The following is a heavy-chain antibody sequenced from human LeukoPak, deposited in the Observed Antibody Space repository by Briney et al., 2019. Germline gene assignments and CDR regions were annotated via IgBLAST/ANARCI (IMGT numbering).Heavy chain of an antibody. V-gene: IGHV1-2*02. CDR2: INPNSGGT. Sequence: GASVKVSCKASGYTFTGYYMHWVRQAPGQGLEWMGWINPNSGGTNYAQKFQGRVTMTGDTSISTAYMELSRLRSDDTAVYYCAREAPLGYCSSTSCYPVGWFDPWGQGTLVTVSS. CDR3: AREAPLGYCSSTSCYPVGWFDP. J-gene: IGHJ5*02. CDR1: GYTFTGYY. D-gene: IGHD2-2*01.